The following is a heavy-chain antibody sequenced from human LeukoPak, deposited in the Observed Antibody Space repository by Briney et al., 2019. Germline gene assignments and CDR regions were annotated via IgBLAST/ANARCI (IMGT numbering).Heavy chain of an antibody. CDR1: GGSFSGYY. CDR3: ARALTSLPGINWFDP. J-gene: IGHJ5*02. Sequence: PSETLSLTCAVYGGSFSGYYWSWIRQPPGKGLEWIGEINHSGSTNYNPSLKSRVTISVDTSKNQFSLKLSSVTAADTAVYYCARALTSLPGINWFDPWGQGTLVTVSS. CDR2: INHSGST. V-gene: IGHV4-34*01. D-gene: IGHD7-27*01.